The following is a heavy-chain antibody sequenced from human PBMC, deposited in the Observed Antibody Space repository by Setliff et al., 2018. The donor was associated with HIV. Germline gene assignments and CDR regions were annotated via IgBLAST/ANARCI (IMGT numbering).Heavy chain of an antibody. Sequence: ASVKVSCKASGGTFRTFGISWVRQAPGQGLEWMGWISNYNGNTNYAQKFHGRVTMTTDTSTRTAYMEMRGLTYDDTAVYYCARASGGNSVENGFDIWGQGTMVTVSS. V-gene: IGHV1-18*01. J-gene: IGHJ3*02. CDR1: GGTFRTFG. D-gene: IGHD1-26*01. CDR2: ISNYNGNT. CDR3: ARASGGNSVENGFDI.